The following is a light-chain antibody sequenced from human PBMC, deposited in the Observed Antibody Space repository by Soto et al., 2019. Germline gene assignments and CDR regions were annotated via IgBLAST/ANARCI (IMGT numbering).Light chain of an antibody. CDR2: NNN. V-gene: IGLV1-47*02. CDR1: SSNIGSKP. CDR3: ATWDDSLSAV. Sequence: QAVVTQPPSASGTPGXXXXXXXSGSSSNIGSKPVYWYQQLPGTAPKLLIYNNNQRPSGVPDRFSGSKSDTSASLAISGLRSEDEADYYCATWDDSLSAVFGGGTKVTVL. J-gene: IGLJ3*02.